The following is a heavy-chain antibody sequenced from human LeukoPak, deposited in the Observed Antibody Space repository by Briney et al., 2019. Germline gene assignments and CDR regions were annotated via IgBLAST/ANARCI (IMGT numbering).Heavy chain of an antibody. CDR2: ISAYNGNT. J-gene: IGHJ5*02. CDR1: GYTFTSYG. D-gene: IGHD6-13*01. CDR3: ARDNHRSSWSWFDP. V-gene: IGHV1-18*01. Sequence: AAVKVSCKASGYTFTSYGISWLRQAPGRGGEWMGWISAYNGNTKNAQEFQGRVTITTDTSTSTAYMELRSLRSDDTAVYHCARDNHRSSWSWFDPWGQGTLLTVSS.